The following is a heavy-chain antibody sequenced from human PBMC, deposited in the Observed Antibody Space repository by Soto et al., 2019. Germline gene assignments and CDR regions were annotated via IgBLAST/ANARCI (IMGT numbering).Heavy chain of an antibody. CDR3: ARMGDRYGMDG. CDR2: IWYDGSNK. CDR1: GFTFSSYG. Sequence: QVQLVESGGGVVQPGRSLRLSCAASGFTFSSYGMHWVRQAPGKGLEWVAVIWYDGSNKYYADSVKGRFIISSDNSKNGSYLEMTITRAEDTAVYYGARMGDRYGMDGWGQGTTVIVAS. V-gene: IGHV3-33*01. J-gene: IGHJ6*02. D-gene: IGHD3-16*01.